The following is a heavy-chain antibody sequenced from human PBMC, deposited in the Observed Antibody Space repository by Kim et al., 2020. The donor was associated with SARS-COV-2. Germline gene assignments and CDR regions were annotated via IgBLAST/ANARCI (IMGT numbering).Heavy chain of an antibody. CDR3: AKALYYYGSGDPASWFDY. CDR1: GFTFSSYA. D-gene: IGHD3-10*01. V-gene: IGHV3-23*01. CDR2: ISGSGGST. J-gene: IGHJ4*02. Sequence: GGSLRLSCAASGFTFSSYAMSWVRQAPGKGLEWVSAISGSGGSTYYADSVKGRFTISRDNSKNTLYLQMNSLRAEDTAVYYCAKALYYYGSGDPASWFDYWGQGTLVTGSS.